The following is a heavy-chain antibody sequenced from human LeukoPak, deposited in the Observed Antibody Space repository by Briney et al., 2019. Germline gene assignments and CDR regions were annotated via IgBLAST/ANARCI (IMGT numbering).Heavy chain of an antibody. Sequence: PGGSLRLSCAASGFTLSNYWMSWVRQAPGKGLEYVANIKQDGSEKYYVDSVRGRFTISRDNAKNSLYLQMNSLTTEDTAVYYCARDKGGSRNALDIWGQGTLVTVSS. D-gene: IGHD3-16*01. J-gene: IGHJ3*02. CDR2: IKQDGSEK. CDR1: GFTLSNYW. V-gene: IGHV3-7*01. CDR3: ARDKGGSRNALDI.